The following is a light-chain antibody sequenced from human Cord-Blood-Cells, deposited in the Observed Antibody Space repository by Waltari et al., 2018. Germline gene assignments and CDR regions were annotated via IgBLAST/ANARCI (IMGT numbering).Light chain of an antibody. Sequence: QSALTQPASASGSPGQSITISCTCTSSDVGGYNYISWYQQHPGKAPILMIYDVSKRPSGVSNRFSASKSGNTASLTISGLQDEDEADYYCSSYTSSSTGVFGGGTKLTVL. CDR3: SSYTSSSTGV. CDR1: SSDVGGYNY. CDR2: DVS. V-gene: IGLV2-14*01. J-gene: IGLJ3*02.